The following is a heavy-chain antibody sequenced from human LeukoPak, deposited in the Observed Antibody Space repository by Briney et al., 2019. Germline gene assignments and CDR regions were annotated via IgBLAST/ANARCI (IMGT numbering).Heavy chain of an antibody. CDR3: AKVGGTQVY. V-gene: IGHV3-23*01. Sequence: GGTLRLSCAASGFTFSSYGMSWVRQAPGKGLEWVSSINASGGRTYYADSVKGRFTISRDNSKNTLYLQMNSLRAEDMATYYCAKVGGTQVYWGQGTLVTVSS. D-gene: IGHD1-26*01. CDR1: GFTFSSYG. CDR2: INASGGRT. J-gene: IGHJ4*02.